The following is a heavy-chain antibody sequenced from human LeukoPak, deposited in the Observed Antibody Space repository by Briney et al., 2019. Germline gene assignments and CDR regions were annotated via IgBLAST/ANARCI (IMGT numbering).Heavy chain of an antibody. J-gene: IGHJ5*02. CDR1: GFTFDDYG. D-gene: IGHD3-3*01. CDR3: ARGVGFDDFWSGSKNWFDP. CDR2: INWNGGST. Sequence: GGSLRLSCAASGFTFDDYGMSWVRQAPGEGLEWVSGINWNGGSTGYADSVKGRFTISRDNAKNSLYLQMNSLRAEDTALYYCARGVGFDDFWSGSKNWFDPWGQGTLVTVSS. V-gene: IGHV3-20*04.